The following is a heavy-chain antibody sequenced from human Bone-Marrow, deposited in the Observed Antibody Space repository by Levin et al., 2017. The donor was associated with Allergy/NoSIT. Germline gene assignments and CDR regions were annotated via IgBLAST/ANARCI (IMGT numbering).Heavy chain of an antibody. Sequence: GGSLRLSCKGSGYSFTSYWIGWVRQMPGKGLEWMGIIYPGDSDTRYSPSFQGQVTISADKSISTAYLQWSSLKASDTAMYYCARRPVGGSCYSGWYYYYYYGMDVWGQGTTVTVSS. V-gene: IGHV5-51*01. CDR1: GYSFTSYW. CDR2: IYPGDSDT. CDR3: ARRPVGGSCYSGWYYYYYYGMDV. D-gene: IGHD2-15*01. J-gene: IGHJ6*02.